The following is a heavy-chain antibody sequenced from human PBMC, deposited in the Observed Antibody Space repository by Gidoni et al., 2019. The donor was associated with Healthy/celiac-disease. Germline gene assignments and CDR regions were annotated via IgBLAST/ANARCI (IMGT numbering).Heavy chain of an antibody. CDR3: ARGPEDHRRSSWYRAYYYYYGMDV. V-gene: IGHV4-34*01. CDR2: INHSGST. J-gene: IGHJ6*02. Sequence: QVQLQQWGAGLLKPSETLSLTCAVYGGSFSGYYWSWIRQPPGKGLEWIGEINHSGSTNYNPSLKSRVTISVDTSKNQFSLKLSSVTAADTAVYYCARGPEDHRRSSWYRAYYYYYGMDVWGQGTTVTVSS. D-gene: IGHD6-13*01. CDR1: GGSFSGYY.